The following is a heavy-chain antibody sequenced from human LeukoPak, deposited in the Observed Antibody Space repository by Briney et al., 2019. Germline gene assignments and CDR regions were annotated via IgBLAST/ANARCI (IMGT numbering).Heavy chain of an antibody. CDR2: IYYSGST. CDR1: GGSISSSSYY. CDR3: XXXXXXFTAMAYYYYGMDV. D-gene: IGHD5-18*01. J-gene: IGHJ6*02. V-gene: IGHV4-39*01. Sequence: SETLSLTCTVSGGSISSSSYYWGWIRQPPGKGLEWIGSIYYSGSTYYNPSLKSRVTISVDTSKNQFSLKLSSVTAADTAVYXXXXXXXXFTAMAYYYYGMDVWGQGTTVTVSS.